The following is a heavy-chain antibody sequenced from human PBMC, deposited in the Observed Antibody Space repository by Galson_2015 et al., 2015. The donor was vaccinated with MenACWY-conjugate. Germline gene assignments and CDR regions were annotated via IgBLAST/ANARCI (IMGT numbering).Heavy chain of an antibody. Sequence: SLRLSCAASGFTFSSYSMNWVRQAPGKGLEWVSYISGSSSTIYYADSVKGRFTISRDNAKNSLYLQMNSLRAEDTAVYYCAREGVYCSSTSCYTDGYYYYGMDVWGQGTTVTVSS. V-gene: IGHV3-48*04. CDR1: GFTFSSYS. CDR3: AREGVYCSSTSCYTDGYYYYGMDV. CDR2: ISGSSSTI. D-gene: IGHD2-2*02. J-gene: IGHJ6*02.